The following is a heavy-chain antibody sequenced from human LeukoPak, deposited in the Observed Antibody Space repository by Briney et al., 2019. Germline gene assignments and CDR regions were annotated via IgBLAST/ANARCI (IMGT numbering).Heavy chain of an antibody. CDR3: ADSNYWYPVDY. Sequence: PGGSLRVSCSASGFTFSSYTMHWVRQAPGKRLEYVSAISSNAGSTYYADSMKGRFTISRDNSKNTLYLQMNSLRAEDTAVYYCADSNYWYPVDYWGQGTLVTVSS. CDR2: ISSNAGST. D-gene: IGHD4-11*01. J-gene: IGHJ4*02. CDR1: GFTFSSYT. V-gene: IGHV3-64*04.